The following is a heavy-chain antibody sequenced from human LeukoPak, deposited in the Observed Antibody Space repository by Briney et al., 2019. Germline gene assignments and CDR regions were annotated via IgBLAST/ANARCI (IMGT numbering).Heavy chain of an antibody. Sequence: PGGSLRLSCAASGFTFSSYGMYWLRQAPGKGLEWVAFIRYDGSNKYYADSVKGRFTVSRDNSKNTLYLQMKSLRDEDTAVYYCAKGGGYEAQYYYYYLDVWGKGTTVTISS. CDR1: GFTFSSYG. J-gene: IGHJ6*03. V-gene: IGHV3-30*02. D-gene: IGHD5-12*01. CDR3: AKGGGYEAQYYYYYLDV. CDR2: IRYDGSNK.